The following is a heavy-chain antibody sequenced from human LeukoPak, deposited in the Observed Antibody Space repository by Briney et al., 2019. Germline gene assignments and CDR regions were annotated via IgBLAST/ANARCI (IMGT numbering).Heavy chain of an antibody. CDR3: ARARRYFDWPTVDY. J-gene: IGHJ4*02. CDR1: GGSISSYY. Sequence: SETLSLTSTVSGGSISSYYWSWIRQPPGKGLEWIGYIYYSGSTNYNPSLKSRVTISVDTSKNQFSLKLSPVTAADTAVYYCARARRYFDWPTVDYWGQGTLVTVSS. D-gene: IGHD3-9*01. V-gene: IGHV4-59*01. CDR2: IYYSGST.